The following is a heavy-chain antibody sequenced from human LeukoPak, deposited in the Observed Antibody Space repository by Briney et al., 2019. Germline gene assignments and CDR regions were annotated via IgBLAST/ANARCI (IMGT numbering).Heavy chain of an antibody. J-gene: IGHJ6*02. CDR3: ARIVRYGSAPLYSFGLDV. D-gene: IGHD3-10*01. Sequence: SGGSLRLSCAASGFNFSIHWMHWVRHAPGKGLIWFSRTNSDGSSTSYADSVKGRFTVSRDNAKNTVYLQMNSLRVEDTAVYYCARIVRYGSAPLYSFGLDVWGQGTTVIVSS. CDR2: TNSDGSST. CDR1: GFNFSIHW. V-gene: IGHV3-74*01.